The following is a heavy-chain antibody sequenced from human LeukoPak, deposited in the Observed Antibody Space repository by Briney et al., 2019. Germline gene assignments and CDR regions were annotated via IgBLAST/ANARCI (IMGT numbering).Heavy chain of an antibody. D-gene: IGHD4-17*01. CDR1: GFTFSSYS. J-gene: IGHJ4*02. V-gene: IGHV3-21*01. CDR2: ISSSSSYI. Sequence: GGSLRLSCAASGFTFSSYSMNWVRQSPGKGLEWVSFISSSSSYIYYADSVKGRFTISRDNAKNSLYLQMNSLRAEDTAVYYCARDFRGTTVTTTDYWGQGTLVTVSS. CDR3: ARDFRGTTVTTTDY.